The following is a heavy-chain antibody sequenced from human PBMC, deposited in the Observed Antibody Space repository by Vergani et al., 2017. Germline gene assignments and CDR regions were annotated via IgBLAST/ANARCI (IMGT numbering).Heavy chain of an antibody. CDR3: ARDFRHYDFWSGYYTTVVSGWFDP. CDR1: GGSISSGSYY. Sequence: QVQLQESGPGLVKPSQTLSLTCTVSGGSISSGSYYWSWIRQPAGKGLEWIGRIYTRGSTDYNPSLKSRFPTSVDTPKNQFPLKLSSVTAADTAVYYCARDFRHYDFWSGYYTTVVSGWFDPWGQGTLVTVSS. D-gene: IGHD3-3*01. V-gene: IGHV4-61*02. J-gene: IGHJ5*02. CDR2: IYTRGST.